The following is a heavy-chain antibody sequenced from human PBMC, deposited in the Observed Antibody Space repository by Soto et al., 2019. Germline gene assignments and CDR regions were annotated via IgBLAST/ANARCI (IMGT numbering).Heavy chain of an antibody. CDR1: GGSFSGYY. CDR2: INHSGST. D-gene: IGHD2-8*01. V-gene: IGHV4-34*01. Sequence: SETLSLTCAVYGGSFSGYYWSWIRQPPGKGLEWIGEINHSGSTNYNPSLKSRVTISVDTSKNQFSLKLSSVTAADTAVYYCARGPIXLMVYAIPTLTTYGMDVWGQGTTVTVSS. J-gene: IGHJ6*02. CDR3: ARGPIXLMVYAIPTLTTYGMDV.